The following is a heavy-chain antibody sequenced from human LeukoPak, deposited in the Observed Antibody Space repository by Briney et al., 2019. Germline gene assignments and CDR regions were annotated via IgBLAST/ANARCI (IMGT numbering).Heavy chain of an antibody. D-gene: IGHD2-15*01. J-gene: IGHJ4*02. CDR2: ITSSSCYI. V-gene: IGHV3-21*01. Sequence: GGSLRLSCAASGFIFSSYSMNWVRQAPGKGLEWVSSITSSSCYIYYADSVKGRFTISRDNAKNSLFLQMNSLRAEDTAVYYCARTRSGGSSGDYWGQGTLVTVSS. CDR3: ARTRSGGSSGDY. CDR1: GFIFSSYS.